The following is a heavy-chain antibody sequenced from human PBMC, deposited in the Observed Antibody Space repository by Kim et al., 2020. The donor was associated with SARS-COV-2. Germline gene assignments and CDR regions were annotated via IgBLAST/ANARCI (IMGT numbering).Heavy chain of an antibody. J-gene: IGHJ4*02. CDR2: INAGNGNT. V-gene: IGHV1-3*01. Sequence: ASVKVSCKASGYTFTSYAMHWVRQAPGQRLEWMGWINAGNGNTKYSQKFQGRVTITRDTSASTAYMELSSLRSEDTAVYYCARDQIPRERPTPTVDTAMGIDYWGQGTLVTVSS. CDR3: ARDQIPRERPTPTVDTAMGIDY. CDR1: GYTFTSYA. D-gene: IGHD5-18*01.